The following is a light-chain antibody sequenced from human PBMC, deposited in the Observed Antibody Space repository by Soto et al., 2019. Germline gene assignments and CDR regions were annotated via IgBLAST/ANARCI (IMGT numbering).Light chain of an antibody. V-gene: IGLV2-14*01. Sequence: QSALTQPASVSGSPGQSITISCTGTSSDVGGYNYVSWYQQHPGKAPKLMICEVTKRPSGVSNRFSGSKSGNPASLTISGLQAEDEADYYCSSYTSSYTGVFGGGTKVTVL. CDR1: SSDVGGYNY. CDR3: SSYTSSYTGV. J-gene: IGLJ3*02. CDR2: EVT.